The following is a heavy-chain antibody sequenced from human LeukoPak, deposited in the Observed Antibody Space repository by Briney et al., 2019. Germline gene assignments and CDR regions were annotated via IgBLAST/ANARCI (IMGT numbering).Heavy chain of an antibody. J-gene: IGHJ4*02. CDR1: GGSFSGYY. CDR2: INHSGST. V-gene: IGHV4-34*01. CDR3: ARGFWSGSPSDY. Sequence: KPSETLSLTCAVYGGSFSGYYWSWIRQPPGKGLEWVGEINHSGSTNYNPSLKSRVTISVDTTKNQFSLKLSSVTAADTAVYYCARGFWSGSPSDYWGQGTLVTVSS. D-gene: IGHD3-3*01.